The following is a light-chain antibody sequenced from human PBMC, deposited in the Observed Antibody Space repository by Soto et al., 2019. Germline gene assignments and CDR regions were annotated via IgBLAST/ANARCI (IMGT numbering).Light chain of an antibody. CDR2: DAS. Sequence: EIVLTQSPGTLSLSPGERATLSCRAIQSVSGNYLAWYQQKPGQAPRLLISDASTRATGIPARFSGSGSGTEFTLTISSLQSEDFALYYCHQYNSWPPGTFGQGTKV. V-gene: IGKV3-15*01. J-gene: IGKJ2*01. CDR1: QSVSGN. CDR3: HQYNSWPPGT.